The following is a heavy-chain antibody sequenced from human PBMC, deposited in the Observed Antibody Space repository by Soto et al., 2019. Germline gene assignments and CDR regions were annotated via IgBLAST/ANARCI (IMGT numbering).Heavy chain of an antibody. V-gene: IGHV1-18*04. CDR2: ISAYNGNT. CDR1: GYTFTSYG. J-gene: IGHJ6*02. Sequence: ASVKVSCKASGYTFTSYGISWVRQAPGQGLEWMGWISAYNGNTNYAQKLQGRVTMTTDTSTSTAYMELRSLRSDDTAVYYCAKTITMVRGVIIPYYYYGMGVWGQVTTVPVSS. D-gene: IGHD3-10*01. CDR3: AKTITMVRGVIIPYYYYGMGV.